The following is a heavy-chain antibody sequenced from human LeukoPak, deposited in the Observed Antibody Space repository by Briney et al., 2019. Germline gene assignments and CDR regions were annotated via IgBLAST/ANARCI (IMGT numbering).Heavy chain of an antibody. V-gene: IGHV4-59*08. CDR3: ARGYCSGGSCFWFDF. CDR1: GSFIINSY. D-gene: IGHD2-15*01. CDR2: VYYTGRT. Sequence: SETLYLSCTVSGSFIINSYWNWSRQPPGNGQEMIGYVYYTGRTNYNPSLKSRVNIPLDTSKNQFSLKLSSVTAADTAVYYCARGYCSGGSCFWFDFWGQGTLVTVSS. J-gene: IGHJ4*02.